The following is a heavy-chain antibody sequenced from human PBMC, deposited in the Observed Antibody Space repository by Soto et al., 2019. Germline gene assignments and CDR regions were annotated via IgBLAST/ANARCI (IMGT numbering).Heavy chain of an antibody. CDR1: GFTFGSYA. Sequence: GGSLRLSCAASGFTFGSYAMHWVRQAPGKGQEWVAVISYDGSNKYYADSVKGRFTISTDNSKNMLYLKMNSLRAEDTAVYYCVKFFASGSCYMGDYFDYWGEGSLVTVCS. D-gene: IGHD3-10*01. CDR2: ISYDGSNK. CDR3: VKFFASGSCYMGDYFDY. J-gene: IGHJ4*02. V-gene: IGHV3-30-3*02.